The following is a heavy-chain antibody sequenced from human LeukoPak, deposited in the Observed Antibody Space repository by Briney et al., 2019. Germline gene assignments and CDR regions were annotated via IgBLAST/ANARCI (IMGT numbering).Heavy chain of an antibody. CDR1: GFTFSSYA. V-gene: IGHV3-23*01. D-gene: IGHD2-2*01. CDR3: AKPIVVPAAMDFFDY. J-gene: IGHJ4*02. Sequence: GGSLRLSCAVSGFTFSSYAMSWVRQAPGKGLEWVAGISDSGRKTYSADSVKGRFTISRDNSRSTLFLHMSSLRDEDTAVYYCAKPIVVPAAMDFFDYWGQGTLVTVSS. CDR2: ISDSGRKT.